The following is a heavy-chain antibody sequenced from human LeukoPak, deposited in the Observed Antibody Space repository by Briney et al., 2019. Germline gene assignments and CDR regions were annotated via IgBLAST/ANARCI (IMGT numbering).Heavy chain of an antibody. V-gene: IGHV3-15*01. Sequence: GGSLRLSCAASGLTFSNAWTGWVRQAPGKGLEWVGRIKSKTDGGTTDYAAPVKGRFTISRDDSKNTLYLQMNSLKTEDTAVYYCTTVQAAISSSDYWGQGTLVTVSS. CDR1: GLTFSNAW. D-gene: IGHD2-2*01. CDR3: TTVQAAISSSDY. CDR2: IKSKTDGGTT. J-gene: IGHJ4*02.